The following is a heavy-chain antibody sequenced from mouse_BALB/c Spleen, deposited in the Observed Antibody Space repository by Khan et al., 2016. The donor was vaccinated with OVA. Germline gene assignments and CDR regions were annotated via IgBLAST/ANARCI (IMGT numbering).Heavy chain of an antibody. CDR1: GYTFTSYY. V-gene: IGHV1S81*02. CDR2: INPSSGGT. Sequence: QVQLQQSGAELVKPGASVRLSCKASGYTFTSYYLYWVKQRPGQGLEWIGDINPSSGGTNFNEKFKSKATLTVDKSSSTAYIQLNSLTSEDSAVFYCSRAGKGSFADWGQGTLVTVSA. CDR3: SRAGKGSFAD. J-gene: IGHJ3*01.